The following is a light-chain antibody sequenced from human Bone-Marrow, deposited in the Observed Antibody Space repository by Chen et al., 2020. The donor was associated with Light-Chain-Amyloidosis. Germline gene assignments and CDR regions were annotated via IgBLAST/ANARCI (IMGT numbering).Light chain of an antibody. J-gene: IGLJ2*01. CDR2: RDT. CDR3: QSADSSGTYEVI. Sequence: SYELTQPPSVSVSPGQTARITCSGDDLPTKYAYWYQQKPGQAPVLVIHRDTERPSGITERFSGASSGTTVTLTSSGVQAEDEADYHCQSADSSGTYEVIFGGGTKLTVL. V-gene: IGLV3-25*03. CDR1: DLPTKY.